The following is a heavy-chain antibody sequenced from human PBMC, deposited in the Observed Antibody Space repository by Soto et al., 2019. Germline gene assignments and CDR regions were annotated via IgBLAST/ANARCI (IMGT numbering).Heavy chain of an antibody. Sequence: SGPTLVNPTETLMLTCSVSDFSLNNARMGVSWIRQSPGKALEWLAHVFSNDEKSYSTSLRSRLTISKDSSRGQVVITVTNMDPAHTATDFRARASDSSIHYIYYFDYCSPGIPVSVS. CDR3: ARASDSSIHYIYYFDY. CDR1: DFSLNNARMG. V-gene: IGHV2-26*01. CDR2: VFSNDEK. J-gene: IGHJ4*02. D-gene: IGHD6-19*01.